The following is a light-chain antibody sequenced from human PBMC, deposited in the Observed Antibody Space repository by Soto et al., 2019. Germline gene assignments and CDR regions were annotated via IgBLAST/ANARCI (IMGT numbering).Light chain of an antibody. J-gene: IGKJ2*01. CDR2: GAS. Sequence: EIVMTQSPATLSVSPGERATLSCRASQSVNSNLAWYQQKPGQAPSLLIYGASTRATGVPARFSGSGSGTEFTLTISSLQSEDFAVYYCQQYNNWRPYTFGQGTKLEIK. CDR3: QQYNNWRPYT. V-gene: IGKV3-15*01. CDR1: QSVNSN.